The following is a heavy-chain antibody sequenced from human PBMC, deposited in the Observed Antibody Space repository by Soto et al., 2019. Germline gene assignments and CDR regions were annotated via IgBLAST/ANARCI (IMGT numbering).Heavy chain of an antibody. CDR1: GFTFSNAW. D-gene: IGHD3-10*01. CDR2: IKSKTDGGTT. J-gene: IGHJ6*03. Sequence: GGSLRLSCAASGFTFSNAWMSWVRQAPGKGLEWVGRIKSKTDGGTTDYAAPVKGRFTISRDDSKNTLYLQMNSLKTEDTAVYYCTTTFTMVRGVMNYYYYYMGVWGKGTTVTVSS. V-gene: IGHV3-15*01. CDR3: TTTFTMVRGVMNYYYYYMGV.